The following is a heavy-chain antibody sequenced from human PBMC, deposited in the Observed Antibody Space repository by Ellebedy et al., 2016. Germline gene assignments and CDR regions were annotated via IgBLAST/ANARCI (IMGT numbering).Heavy chain of an antibody. V-gene: IGHV4-39*07. J-gene: IGHJ4*02. CDR3: ARGTYDALTYTTETLDC. CDR1: GGSITTSSYY. CDR2: IYYSGGT. Sequence: GSLRLXXTVSGGSITTSSYYWGWIRQPPNKGLEWIGSIYYSGGTYYNPSLTSRVTMSIDKSKNQFSLKVVSVTAADTAVYYCARGTYDALTYTTETLDCWGQGTLVTVSS. D-gene: IGHD3-9*01.